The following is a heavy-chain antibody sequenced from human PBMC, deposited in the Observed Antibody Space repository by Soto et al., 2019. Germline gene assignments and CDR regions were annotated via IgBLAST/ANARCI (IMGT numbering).Heavy chain of an antibody. D-gene: IGHD3-3*01. CDR3: ASAGGVRREYDFWSGPHRPFDY. CDR2: IYYSGST. V-gene: IGHV4-39*01. CDR1: GGSISSSSYY. Sequence: SETLSLTCTVSGGSISSSSYYWGWIRQPPGKGLEWIGSIYYSGSTYYNPSLKSRVTISVDTSKNQFSLKLSSVTAADTAVYYCASAGGVRREYDFWSGPHRPFDYWGQGTLVTVSS. J-gene: IGHJ4*02.